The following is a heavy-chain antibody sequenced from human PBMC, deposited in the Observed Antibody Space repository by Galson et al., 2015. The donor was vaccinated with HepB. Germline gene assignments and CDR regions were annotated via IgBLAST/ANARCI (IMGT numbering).Heavy chain of an antibody. CDR3: ARETGTARPGYYYYGMDV. CDR1: GFTFSPYG. J-gene: IGHJ6*02. CDR2: IWYDGNNK. D-gene: IGHD6-6*01. Sequence: SLRLSCAASGFTFSPYGMHWVRQAPGKGLEWVAVIWYDGNNKYYADSVKGRFTISRDNSKNTLYLQMNSLRAEDTAVYYCARETGTARPGYYYYGMDVWGQGTTVTVSS. V-gene: IGHV3-33*01.